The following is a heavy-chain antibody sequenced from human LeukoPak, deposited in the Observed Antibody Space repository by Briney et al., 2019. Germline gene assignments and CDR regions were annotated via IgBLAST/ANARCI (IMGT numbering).Heavy chain of an antibody. J-gene: IGHJ4*02. V-gene: IGHV3-48*03. D-gene: IGHD2-15*01. CDR3: ARESPGVAARLDFDC. CDR2: ISSSGSSI. Sequence: KTGGSLRLSCAASGFTFPTYEMNWVRQAPGKGLEWVSYISSSGSSIYYADSVKGRFTMSRDNAKNSLYLQMNSLRAEDTAVYYCARESPGVAARLDFDCWGQGTLVTVSS. CDR1: GFTFPTYE.